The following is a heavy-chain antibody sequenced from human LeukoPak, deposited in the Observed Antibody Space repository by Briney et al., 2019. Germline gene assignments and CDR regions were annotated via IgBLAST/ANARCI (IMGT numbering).Heavy chain of an antibody. V-gene: IGHV1-8*01. D-gene: IGHD6-13*01. CDR2: MKPNSDGT. Sequence: ASVKVSCKASGYTFTSYDINRVRQATGHGLEYMGWMKPNSDGTSYAQKFQGRVTMTRNTSISTAYMELSSLRFEDTAMYYCARGDSGFSIDYWGQGTLVTVSS. CDR1: GYTFTSYD. J-gene: IGHJ4*02. CDR3: ARGDSGFSIDY.